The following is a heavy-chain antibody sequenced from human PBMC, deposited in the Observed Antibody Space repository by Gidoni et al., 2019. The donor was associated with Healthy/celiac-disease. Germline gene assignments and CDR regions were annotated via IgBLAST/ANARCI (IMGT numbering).Heavy chain of an antibody. CDR1: GGSSSGYY. CDR3: ARGRGGRSDY. V-gene: IGHV4-34*01. J-gene: IGHJ4*02. Sequence: QVQLQQWGAGLLKPSETLSLTCAVYGGSSSGYYWSWIRQPPGKGLEWIGEINHSGSTNYNPSLKSRVTISVDTSKNQFSLKLSSVTAADTAVYYCARGRGGRSDYWGQGTLVTVSS. D-gene: IGHD3-10*01. CDR2: INHSGST.